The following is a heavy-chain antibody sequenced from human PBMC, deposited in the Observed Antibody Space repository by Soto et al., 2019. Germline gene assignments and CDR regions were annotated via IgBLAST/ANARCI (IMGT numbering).Heavy chain of an antibody. CDR2: IYYSGST. CDR3: AREWGYYGSGSYYYFVY. D-gene: IGHD3-10*01. CDR1: GGSISRSSYY. V-gene: IGHV4-39*02. J-gene: IGHJ4*02. Sequence: SETLSLTCTVSGGSISRSSYYWGWIRQPPGKGLEWIGSIYYSGSTYYNPSLKSRVTISVDTSKNQFSLKLSSVTAADTAVYYCAREWGYYGSGSYYYFVYWGQGTLVTVSS.